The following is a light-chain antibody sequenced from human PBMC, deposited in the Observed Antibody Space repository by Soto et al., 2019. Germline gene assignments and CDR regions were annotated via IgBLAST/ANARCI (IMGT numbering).Light chain of an antibody. V-gene: IGLV1-44*01. Sequence: QSVLTQPPSASGTPGQRVTISCSGSSSNIRSNSVTWYQQLPGTGPKLLMYSYNQRPSGAPDRFSGSKSGASASLAISGLQSEDEADYYCAAWDDSLDVWVFGGGTKVTVL. J-gene: IGLJ3*02. CDR2: SYN. CDR1: SSNIRSNS. CDR3: AAWDDSLDVWV.